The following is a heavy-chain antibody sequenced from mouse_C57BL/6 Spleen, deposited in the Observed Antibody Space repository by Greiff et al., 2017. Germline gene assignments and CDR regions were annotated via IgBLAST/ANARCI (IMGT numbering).Heavy chain of an antibody. CDR3: ARGGYDYDYARDY. Sequence: VTLQESGAELARPGASVKLSCKASGYTFPSYGISWVKQRTGQGLEWIGELYPRSGNTYYNEKFKGKAKLTADNSSSTAYMELRSMTSDASAVYFCARGGYDYDYARDYWGQGTSVTVSS. J-gene: IGHJ4*01. CDR1: GYTFPSYG. CDR2: LYPRSGNT. D-gene: IGHD2-4*01. V-gene: IGHV1-81*01.